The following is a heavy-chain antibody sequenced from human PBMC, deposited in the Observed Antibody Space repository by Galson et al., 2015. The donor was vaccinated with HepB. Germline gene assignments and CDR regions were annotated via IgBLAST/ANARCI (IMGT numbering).Heavy chain of an antibody. CDR2: ISYDGSNK. CDR3: ARDSEGYFQH. CDR1: GFTFSSYA. V-gene: IGHV3-30-3*01. J-gene: IGHJ1*01. Sequence: SLRLSCAASGFTFSSYAMHWVRQAPGKGLEWVAVISYDGSNKCYADSVKGRFTISRDNSKNTLYLQMNSLRAEDTAVYYCARDSEGYFQHWGQGTLVTVSS.